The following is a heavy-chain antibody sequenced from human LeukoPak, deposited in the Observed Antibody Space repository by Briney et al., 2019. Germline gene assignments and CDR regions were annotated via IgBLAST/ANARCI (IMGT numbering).Heavy chain of an antibody. D-gene: IGHD5-18*01. V-gene: IGHV3-48*01. CDR3: ARDFRQLWLRTFDY. Sequence: GGSLRLSCAASGFTFSSYSMNWVRQAPGKGLEWVSYISGSSSPIYYADSVKGRFTISRDNAKNSLYLLMNSLRAEDTAVYYCARDFRQLWLRTFDYWGQGTLVTVSS. CDR1: GFTFSSYS. CDR2: ISGSSSPI. J-gene: IGHJ4*02.